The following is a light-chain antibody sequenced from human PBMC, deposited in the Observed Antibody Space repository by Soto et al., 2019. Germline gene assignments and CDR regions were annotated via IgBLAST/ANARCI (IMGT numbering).Light chain of an antibody. V-gene: IGKV3-15*01. CDR1: ESVRSS. CDR2: GAS. CDR3: QQYVNWPLYT. Sequence: DIVMTQSPATLSVSPGERVTLSCRASESVRSSLTWYQHKPGQAPRLLIFGASTRATDVPARFSGSGSGTEFTLTISNLHSEDFAVYYCQQYVNWPLYTFGQGTKLEIK. J-gene: IGKJ2*01.